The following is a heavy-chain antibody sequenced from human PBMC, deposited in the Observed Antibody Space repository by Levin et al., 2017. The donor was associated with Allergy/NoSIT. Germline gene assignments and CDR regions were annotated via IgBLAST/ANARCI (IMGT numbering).Heavy chain of an antibody. V-gene: IGHV4-61*02. J-gene: IGHJ2*01. D-gene: IGHD2-15*01. Sequence: SETLSLTCTVSGGSISSGSYYWSWIRQPAGTGLEWIGRIYTSGSTNYNPSLKSRVTISVDTSKNQFSLKLSSVTAADTAVYYCARGYCSGGSWYEAASRARGRYGYFDLWGRGTLVTVSS. CDR3: ARGYCSGGSWYEAASRARGRYGYFDL. CDR1: GGSISSGSYY. CDR2: IYTSGST.